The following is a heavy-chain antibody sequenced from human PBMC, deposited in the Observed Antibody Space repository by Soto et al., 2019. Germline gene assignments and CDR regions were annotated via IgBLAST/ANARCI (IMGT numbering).Heavy chain of an antibody. CDR3: ARGLEWSWSLDP. D-gene: IGHD3-3*01. Sequence: ASVKVSCKASGYTFTSYDINWVRQATGQGLEWMGWMNPNSGNTGYAQKFQGRVTMTRNTSISTAYMELSSLRSEYTAMYYCARGLEWSWSLDPWGQGTLVTVSS. CDR2: MNPNSGNT. J-gene: IGHJ5*02. CDR1: GYTFTSYD. V-gene: IGHV1-8*01.